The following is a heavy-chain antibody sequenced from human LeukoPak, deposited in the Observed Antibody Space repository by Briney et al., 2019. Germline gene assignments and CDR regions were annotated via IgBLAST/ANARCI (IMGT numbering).Heavy chain of an antibody. CDR3: ASHDWNNPFDP. CDR2: IKPNSGGT. V-gene: IGHV1-2*02. D-gene: IGHD3-9*01. CDR1: GYTFTGYY. Sequence: GASVKVSCKASGYTFTGYYMHWVRQAPGQGHEWMGWIKPNSGGTNYEQKFQGRVTMTRDTSISTAYMELSRLRSDDTAVYYCASHDWNNPFDPWGQGTLVTVSS. J-gene: IGHJ5*02.